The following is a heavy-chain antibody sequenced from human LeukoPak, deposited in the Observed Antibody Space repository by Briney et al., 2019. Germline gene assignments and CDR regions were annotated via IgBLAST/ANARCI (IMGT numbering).Heavy chain of an antibody. CDR1: GGSISSGVYY. J-gene: IGHJ3*02. CDR3: ARGVKGLRGAFDI. CDR2: IYYSGST. D-gene: IGHD3-10*01. V-gene: IGHV4-31*03. Sequence: SQTLSFTCTVSGGSISSGVYYWSWIRQHPGKGLEWIGYIYYSGSTYSNPSLKSRLTMSVYISKNQFSLKLSSVTAADTAVYYCARGVKGLRGAFDIWGQGTMVTVSS.